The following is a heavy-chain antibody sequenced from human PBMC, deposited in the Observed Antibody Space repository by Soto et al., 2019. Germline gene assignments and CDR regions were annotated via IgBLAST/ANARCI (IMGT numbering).Heavy chain of an antibody. CDR3: ARMEGAPAPKIDY. J-gene: IGHJ4*02. CDR1: GGNISSINW. D-gene: IGHD1-26*01. V-gene: IGHV4-4*02. Sequence: PSQTHSLPCTVSGGNISSINWWSRIHQPPGKGLEWIGEIYHSGSTNYNPSLKSRVTISVDTSKNQFSLKLSSVTAADTAVYYCARMEGAPAPKIDYWGQGTLVTVSS. CDR2: IYHSGST.